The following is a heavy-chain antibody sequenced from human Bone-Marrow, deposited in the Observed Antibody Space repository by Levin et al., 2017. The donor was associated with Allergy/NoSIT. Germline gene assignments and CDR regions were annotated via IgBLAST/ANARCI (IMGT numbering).Heavy chain of an antibody. V-gene: IGHV3-48*01. CDR3: AKVSYDSGSFFHLDH. CDR2: ISSGRPI. J-gene: IGHJ4*02. D-gene: IGHD3-10*01. Sequence: PGESLKISCTASGFTFSAYSMTWVRQSPGEGLEWVSYISSGRPIHYADSVKGRFTISRDNARNSLYLQMNNLRAEDTAVYYCAKVSYDSGSFFHLDHWGQGILVTVSS. CDR1: GFTFSAYS.